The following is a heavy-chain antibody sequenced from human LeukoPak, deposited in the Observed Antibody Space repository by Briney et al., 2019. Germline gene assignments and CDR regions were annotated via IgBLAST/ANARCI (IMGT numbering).Heavy chain of an antibody. J-gene: IGHJ6*02. CDR3: ARGGSGSGSYYKGYYYGMDV. CDR2: VDPGDGET. Sequence: GASVKVSCRVSGFAFTELSMHWVRQAPGKGLEWMGGVDPGDGETLYAQKFQGRVTMTEDTSTDTAYMELSSLRSEDTAVYYCARGGSGSGSYYKGYYYGMDVWGQGTTVTVSS. CDR1: GFAFTELS. D-gene: IGHD3-10*01. V-gene: IGHV1-24*01.